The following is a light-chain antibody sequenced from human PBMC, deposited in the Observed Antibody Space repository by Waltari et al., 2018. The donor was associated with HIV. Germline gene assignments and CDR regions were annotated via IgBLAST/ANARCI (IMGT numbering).Light chain of an antibody. J-gene: IGLJ3*02. CDR2: DNN. CDR1: SSNLGNNY. CDR3: GTWDSSLSAGV. Sequence: QSVLTQPPSVSAAPGQKVTISCSGSSSNLGNNYVSWYQQLPGTAPKLLLDDNNKRPSGPADSFCGSKSGTSATLGITGLQAGGEADYYCGTWDSSLSAGVFGGGSKLTVL. V-gene: IGLV1-51*01.